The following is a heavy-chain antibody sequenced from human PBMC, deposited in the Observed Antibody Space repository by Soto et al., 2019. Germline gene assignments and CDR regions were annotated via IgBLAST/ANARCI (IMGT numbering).Heavy chain of an antibody. CDR3: ARGLRTAMDLFDY. D-gene: IGHD5-18*01. CDR2: IIPIFGTA. J-gene: IGHJ4*02. CDR1: GGTFSSYA. Sequence: ASVKVSCKASGGTFSSYAISWVRQAPGQGLEWMGGIIPIFGTANYAQKFQGRVTITADKSTSTAYMELSSLRSEDTAVYYCARGLRTAMDLFDYWGQGTLVTVSS. V-gene: IGHV1-69*06.